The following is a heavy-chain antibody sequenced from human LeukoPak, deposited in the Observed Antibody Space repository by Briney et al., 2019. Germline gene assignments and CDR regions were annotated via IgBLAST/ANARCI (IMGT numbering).Heavy chain of an antibody. J-gene: IGHJ4*02. D-gene: IGHD4-23*01. Sequence: GGSLRLSCVVSGFTVSSNYMSWVRQAPGKGLEWVSVLYSGGNTYHADSVKGRFTISRDNSKNTLYLQMNSLRVEDTAVYYCARGRPHGNDYWGQGTLVTVSS. CDR3: ARGRPHGNDY. V-gene: IGHV3-53*01. CDR2: LYSGGNT. CDR1: GFTVSSNY.